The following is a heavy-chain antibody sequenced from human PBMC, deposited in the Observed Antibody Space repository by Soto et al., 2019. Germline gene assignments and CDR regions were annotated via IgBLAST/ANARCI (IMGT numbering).Heavy chain of an antibody. D-gene: IGHD1-7*01. V-gene: IGHV4-38-2*01. CDR1: GDSITSIYH. CDR3: ATRARGTSVDY. Sequence: SETLSLTCAVSGDSITSIYHWAWIRQPPGRGLEWVASIYHTGTTYYNPSLKSRVTISLDKSENQFSLKVTSLTAAAPAVYYCATRARGTSVDYGGRETLVTVSS. J-gene: IGHJ4*02. CDR2: IYHTGTT.